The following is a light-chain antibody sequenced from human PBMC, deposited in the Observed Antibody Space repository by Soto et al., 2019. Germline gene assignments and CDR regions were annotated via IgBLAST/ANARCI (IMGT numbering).Light chain of an antibody. CDR2: KAS. V-gene: IGKV1-5*03. CDR3: QQYNSYPWT. Sequence: DIQMTQSPSTLSASVGDRVTITCRASQSISSWLAWYQQKPGKAPNLLIYKASSLESGVPSRFSGSGSGTEFTLTISSLQHDDLATYYCQQYNSYPWTFGQGTKVEIK. J-gene: IGKJ1*01. CDR1: QSISSW.